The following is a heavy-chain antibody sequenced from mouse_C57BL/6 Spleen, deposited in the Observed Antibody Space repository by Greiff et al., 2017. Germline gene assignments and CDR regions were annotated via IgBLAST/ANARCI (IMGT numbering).Heavy chain of an antibody. CDR1: GYTFTSYR. D-gene: IGHD1-1*01. CDR2: IDPSDSET. Sequence: VQLQQPGAELVRPGSSVKLSCKASGYTFTSYRMHWVKQRPIQGLEWIGNIDPSDSETHYNQKFKDKATLTVDKSSSTAYMQLSSLTSEDSAVYYCARGGVVAYYYFDYWGQGTTLTVSS. V-gene: IGHV1-52*01. J-gene: IGHJ2*01. CDR3: ARGGVVAYYYFDY.